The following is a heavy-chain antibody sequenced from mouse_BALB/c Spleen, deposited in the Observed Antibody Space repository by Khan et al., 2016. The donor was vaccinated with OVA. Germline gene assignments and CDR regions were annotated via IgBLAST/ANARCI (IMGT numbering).Heavy chain of an antibody. CDR1: GYIFTSYW. Sequence: QVQLQQSGAELVRPGASVKLSCKTSGYIFTSYWIHWVKQRSGQGLEWIARIYPGTGVTYYNEKFKGKATLTADKSSSTAYMQLSSLNSEDSAVIFFPREAIMDSSDFWGLGTTLTVSS. D-gene: IGHD2-1*01. CDR3: PREAIMDSSDF. CDR2: IYPGTGVT. J-gene: IGHJ2*01. V-gene: IGHV1S132*01.